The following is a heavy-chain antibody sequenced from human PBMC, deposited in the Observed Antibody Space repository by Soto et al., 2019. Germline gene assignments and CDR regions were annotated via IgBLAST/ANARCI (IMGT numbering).Heavy chain of an antibody. Sequence: GASVKVSCKASGGTFSIYAIIWVRQAPGQGLEWMGGIIPIFGTANYAQKFQGRVTITADESTSTAYMELSSLRSEDTAGYYCASPGFTMVRGADYYYYYGMDVWGQGTTVTVSS. CDR3: ASPGFTMVRGADYYYYYGMDV. CDR2: IIPIFGTA. V-gene: IGHV1-69*13. J-gene: IGHJ6*02. D-gene: IGHD3-10*01. CDR1: GGTFSIYA.